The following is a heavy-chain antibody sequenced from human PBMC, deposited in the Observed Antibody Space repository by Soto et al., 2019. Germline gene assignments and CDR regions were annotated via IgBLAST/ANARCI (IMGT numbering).Heavy chain of an antibody. CDR1: RYTFTSYG. J-gene: IGHJ5*02. V-gene: IGHV1-18*01. CDR3: ARDGITIFGVVIISWFDP. D-gene: IGHD3-3*01. Sequence: ASVKVSCKASRYTFTSYGISWVRQAPGQGLVGMGWISAYNGNTHYAQKLQGRVTMTTDTSTSTAYIELRSLRSDDTAVYYCARDGITIFGVVIISWFDPWGQGTLVTVPQ. CDR2: ISAYNGNT.